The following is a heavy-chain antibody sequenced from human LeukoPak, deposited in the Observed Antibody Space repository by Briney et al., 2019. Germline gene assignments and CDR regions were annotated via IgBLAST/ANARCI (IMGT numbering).Heavy chain of an antibody. D-gene: IGHD3/OR15-3a*01. CDR1: GYTFTNYW. J-gene: IGHJ4*02. CDR2: IYPADSDT. CDR3: AKSKDWAFDS. Sequence: GESLKISCKGSGYTFTNYWIAWVRQMPGKGLEWMGIIYPADSDTRYSPSFQGQVTFSADKSISTAYLQWSSLKASDTAMYYCAKSKDWAFDSWGQGTLVTVSS. V-gene: IGHV5-51*01.